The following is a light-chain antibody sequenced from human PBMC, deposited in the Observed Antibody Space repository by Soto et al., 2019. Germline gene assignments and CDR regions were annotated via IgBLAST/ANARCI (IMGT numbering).Light chain of an antibody. CDR3: QQYGSSST. CDR1: QSVSSSY. CDR2: GAS. J-gene: IGKJ4*01. V-gene: IGKV3-20*01. Sequence: EIEMTQSPGTLSLSPGERATLSCRASQSVSSSYLACHQQKPGQPPRLLIYGASMGATGIPGRFSGSGSGTDFTLIISRLEAEDFAVYYCQQYGSSSTFGGGTKVEIK.